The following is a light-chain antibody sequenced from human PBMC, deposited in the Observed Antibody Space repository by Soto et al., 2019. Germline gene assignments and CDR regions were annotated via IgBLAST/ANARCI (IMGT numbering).Light chain of an antibody. CDR2: SYD. CDR3: AAWDASLNGYV. CDR1: SSNIGGNT. Sequence: QSALTQPPSASGTPGQRVTISCSTSSSNIGGNTVNWYQRVPGTAPKLLIYSYDQRPSGVPDRFSGSKSGTSASLAISGLQSEDEADYYCAAWDASLNGYVFGTGTKVTVL. V-gene: IGLV1-44*01. J-gene: IGLJ1*01.